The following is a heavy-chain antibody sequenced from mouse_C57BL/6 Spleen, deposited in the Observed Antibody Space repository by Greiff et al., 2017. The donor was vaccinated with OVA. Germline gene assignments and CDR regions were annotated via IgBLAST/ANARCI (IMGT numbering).Heavy chain of an antibody. CDR1: GYTFTSYW. J-gene: IGHJ4*01. Sequence: QVQLQQPGAELVKPGASVKLSCKASGYTFTSYWMQWVKQRPGQGLEWIGEIDPSDSYTNYNQKFKGKATLTVDTSSSTAYMQLSSLTSEDSAVYYCARGGSSYAMDYWGQGTSVTVSS. V-gene: IGHV1-50*01. D-gene: IGHD1-1*01. CDR3: ARGGSSYAMDY. CDR2: IDPSDSYT.